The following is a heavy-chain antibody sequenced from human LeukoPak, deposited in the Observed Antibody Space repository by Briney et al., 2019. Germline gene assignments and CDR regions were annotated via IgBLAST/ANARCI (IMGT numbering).Heavy chain of an antibody. Sequence: PGGSLRLSCAASGFTFSSYSMNWVRQAPGKGLEWVSYISSSSSTIYYADSVKGRFTISRDNAKNSLFLQMNSLRDEDTAVHYCASEYEYIYGPNFDYWGQGTLVTVSS. CDR3: ASEYEYIYGPNFDY. V-gene: IGHV3-48*02. J-gene: IGHJ4*02. CDR1: GFTFSSYS. D-gene: IGHD5-18*01. CDR2: ISSSSSTI.